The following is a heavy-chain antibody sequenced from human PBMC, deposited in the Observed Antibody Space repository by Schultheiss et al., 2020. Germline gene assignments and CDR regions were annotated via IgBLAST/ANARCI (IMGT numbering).Heavy chain of an antibody. Sequence: SETLSLTCTVSGGSISRYYWSWIRQPAGKGLEWIGRIYTSGSTNYNPSLKSRVTMSVDTSKNQFSLKLSSVTAADTAVYYCARASGNYGDYGVDFDYWGQGTLVTVSS. D-gene: IGHD4-17*01. V-gene: IGHV4-4*07. CDR2: IYTSGST. CDR1: GGSISRYY. CDR3: ARASGNYGDYGVDFDY. J-gene: IGHJ4*02.